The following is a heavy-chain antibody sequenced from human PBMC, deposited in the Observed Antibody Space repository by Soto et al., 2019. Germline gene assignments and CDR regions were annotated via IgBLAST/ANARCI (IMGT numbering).Heavy chain of an antibody. D-gene: IGHD6-19*01. CDR2: IKQDGSEK. V-gene: IGHV3-7*03. CDR3: SLASVAGKTYYYYYGMDV. J-gene: IGHJ6*02. Sequence: GGSLRLSCAASGFTFSSYWMSWVRQAPGKGLEWVANIKQDGSEKYYVDSVKGRFTISRDNAKNSLYLQMNSLRAEDTAVYYCSLASVAGKTYYYYYGMDVWGQGTAVTVSS. CDR1: GFTFSSYW.